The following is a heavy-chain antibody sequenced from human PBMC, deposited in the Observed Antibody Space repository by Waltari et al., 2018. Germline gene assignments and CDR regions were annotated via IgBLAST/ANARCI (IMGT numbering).Heavy chain of an antibody. CDR2: ISRSGNYI. CDR3: AGDGSSSAFHS. CDR1: GVTLSRFN. J-gene: IGHJ1*01. Sequence: DVQLVESGGGLVKSGGSLGLPCASSGVTLSRFNMNWARQPPGKGLEWVSTISRSGNYIYYADSVKGRFTISRDNAKNSLFLHMNSLRGDDTAVYFCAGDGSSSAFHSWGQGTLVTVSS. V-gene: IGHV3-21*02. D-gene: IGHD6-19*01.